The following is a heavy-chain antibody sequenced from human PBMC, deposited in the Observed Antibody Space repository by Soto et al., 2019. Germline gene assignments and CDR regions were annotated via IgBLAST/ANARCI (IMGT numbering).Heavy chain of an antibody. D-gene: IGHD5-18*01. CDR2: TNNAGGGT. CDR1: EFTFSYYA. J-gene: IGHJ5*02. CDR3: AKGYGPLGP. V-gene: IGHV3-23*01. Sequence: HGGYLSLSSAASEFTFSYYAMILVRQAPGKRLEWVSSTNNAGGGTYYADAVKGRFTISRDNSKNTLYLQMNSLRAEDTAVYYCAKGYGPLGPWGQGTLVTVSS.